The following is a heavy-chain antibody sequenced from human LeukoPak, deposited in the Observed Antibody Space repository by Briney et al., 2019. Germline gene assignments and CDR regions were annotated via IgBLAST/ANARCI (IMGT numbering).Heavy chain of an antibody. CDR2: ISSSSSYI. D-gene: IGHD6-19*01. CDR3: ARIGIAVAGTNIPDGY. Sequence: PGGSLRLSCAASGFTFSHYGMNWVRQAPGKGLEWVSSISSSSSYIYYADSVKGRFTISRDNAKNSLYLQMNSLRAEDTAVYYCARIGIAVAGTNIPDGYWGQGTLVTVSS. J-gene: IGHJ4*02. V-gene: IGHV3-21*01. CDR1: GFTFSHYG.